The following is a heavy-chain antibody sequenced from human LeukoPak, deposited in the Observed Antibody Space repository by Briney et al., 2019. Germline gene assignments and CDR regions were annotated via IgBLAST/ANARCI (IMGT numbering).Heavy chain of an antibody. CDR2: MNPNSGNT. V-gene: IGHV1-8*01. CDR1: GYTFTSYD. J-gene: IGHJ4*02. CDR3: AKDRGFRAAAGTGYFDY. Sequence: ASVKVSCKASGYTFTSYDINWVRQATGQGLEWKGWMNPNSGNTGYAQKFQGRVTMTRNTSISTAYMELSSLRSEDTAVYYCAKDRGFRAAAGTGYFDYWGQGTLVTVSS. D-gene: IGHD6-13*01.